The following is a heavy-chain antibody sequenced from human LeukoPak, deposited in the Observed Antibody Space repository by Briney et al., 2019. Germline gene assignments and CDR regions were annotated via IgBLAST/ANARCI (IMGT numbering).Heavy chain of an antibody. CDR1: GFTFSSHG. CDR2: VSYDGSDK. CDR3: AKEGVLERYFYYGMDV. J-gene: IGHJ6*02. D-gene: IGHD1-1*01. V-gene: IGHV3-30*18. Sequence: GGSLRLSCAASGFTFSSHGMNWVRQAPGKGLEWVGIVSYDGSDKYYADPVKGRFTISRDNSKNTLYLQMNSLRAEDTAVYFCAKEGVLERYFYYGMDVWGQGTTVTVSS.